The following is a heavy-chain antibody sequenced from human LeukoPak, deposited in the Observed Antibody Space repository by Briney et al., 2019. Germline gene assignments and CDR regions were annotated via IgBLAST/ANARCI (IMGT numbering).Heavy chain of an antibody. CDR1: GGSVSSGSYY. Sequence: SETPSLTCTVSGGSVSSGSYYWSWIRQPPGEGLEWIGYIYYSGSTNYNPSLKSRVTISVDTSKNQFSLKLSSVTAADTAVYYCARERSLSGSSPFDYWGQGTLVTVSS. CDR2: IYYSGST. V-gene: IGHV4-61*01. J-gene: IGHJ4*02. CDR3: ARERSLSGSSPFDY. D-gene: IGHD1-26*01.